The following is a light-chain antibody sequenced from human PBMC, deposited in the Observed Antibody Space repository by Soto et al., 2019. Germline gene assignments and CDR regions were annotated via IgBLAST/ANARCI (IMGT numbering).Light chain of an antibody. CDR1: QSVSSD. CDR3: QQYIKWPIT. Sequence: EIVMAQSPDTLSVSPGERAALSCRTSQSVSSDLAWYQQKPGQAPRLLIYGASTRATGIPARFSGSGSGTEFTLTVSSLQSEDFAVYYCQQYIKWPITFGQGTRLEIK. CDR2: GAS. V-gene: IGKV3D-15*01. J-gene: IGKJ5*01.